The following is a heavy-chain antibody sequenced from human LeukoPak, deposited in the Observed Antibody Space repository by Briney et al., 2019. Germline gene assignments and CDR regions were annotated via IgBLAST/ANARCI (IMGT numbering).Heavy chain of an antibody. CDR3: ARDLTNWNDSPYYMDV. CDR1: GYTFTSYG. CDR2: ISVYNGNT. J-gene: IGHJ6*03. Sequence: ASVKVSCKASGYTFTSYGISWVRQAPGQGLEWMGWISVYNGNTNYVQKLQGRVTMTTDTSTSTAYMELRSLRSDDTAVYYCARDLTNWNDSPYYMDVWGKGTTVTISS. D-gene: IGHD1-1*01. V-gene: IGHV1-18*01.